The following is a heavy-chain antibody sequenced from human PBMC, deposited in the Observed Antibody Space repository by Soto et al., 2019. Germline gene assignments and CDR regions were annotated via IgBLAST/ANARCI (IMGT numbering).Heavy chain of an antibody. Sequence: ASVKVSCKVSGYTLTELSMHWVRQAPGKGLEWMGGFDPEDGETIYAQKFQGRVTMTEDTSTDTAYMELSSLRSEDTAVYYCATGLDMITFGGVIVPDALDIWGQGTMVTVSS. CDR2: FDPEDGET. D-gene: IGHD3-16*02. J-gene: IGHJ3*02. CDR1: GYTLTELS. CDR3: ATGLDMITFGGVIVPDALDI. V-gene: IGHV1-24*01.